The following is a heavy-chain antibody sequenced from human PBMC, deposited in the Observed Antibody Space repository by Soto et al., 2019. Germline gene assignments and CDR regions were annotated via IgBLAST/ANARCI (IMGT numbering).Heavy chain of an antibody. CDR1: GDSVSSNSAG. D-gene: IGHD2-8*01. V-gene: IGHV6-1*01. CDR2: TYYRSKWYN. J-gene: IGHJ5*01. CDR3: ARLIGNSWLDS. Sequence: SQTLSLTCGISGDSVSSNSAGWSWIRQSPSRGLEWLGRTYYRSKWYNDYAVSVKGRITINPDTSNNQLSLQLNSVTPDDTAVYYCARLIGNSWLDSWGQGTLVTVSS.